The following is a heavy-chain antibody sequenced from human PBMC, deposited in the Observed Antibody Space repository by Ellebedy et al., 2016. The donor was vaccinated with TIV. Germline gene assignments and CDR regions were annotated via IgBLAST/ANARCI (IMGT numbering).Heavy chain of an antibody. V-gene: IGHV3-33*01. CDR2: IWDDGSNK. D-gene: IGHD5-24*01. Sequence: GESLKISCAASGFTFSTYGMHWVRQAPGKGLEWVAVIWDDGSNKYYADSVKGRFTISRDRNTLYLQMNGLRVEDTAVYYCARDMATSAVYIFDYWGQGTLVTVSS. CDR3: ARDMATSAVYIFDY. CDR1: GFTFSTYG. J-gene: IGHJ4*02.